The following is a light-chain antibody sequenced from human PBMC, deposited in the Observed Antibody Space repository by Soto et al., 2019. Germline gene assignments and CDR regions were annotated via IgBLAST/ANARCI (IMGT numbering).Light chain of an antibody. CDR3: QQSYSTPHT. V-gene: IGKV1-39*01. J-gene: IGKJ4*01. Sequence: GDRCTITCRACQSIGGFLNWYQQKLGKAPKLLIYAASSLQSVVPSRFSGSGSGTDFPRTISSLRPEDFATYYRQQSYSTPHTFGGGTKVDIK. CDR2: AAS. CDR1: QSIGGF.